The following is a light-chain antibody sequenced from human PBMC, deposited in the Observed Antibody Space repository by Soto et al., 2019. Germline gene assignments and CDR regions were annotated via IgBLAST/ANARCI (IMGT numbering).Light chain of an antibody. J-gene: IGLJ2*01. CDR3: HSFASSNSLV. V-gene: IGLV2-14*01. Sequence: QSALTQPASVSGSLGQSITISCTGTSSDIGGYNYVSWYQQHPGKAPKLIIYEVSYRPSGVSNRFSASKSGNSASLTISGLQAEDEADYYCHSFASSNSLVFGGGTKLTVL. CDR2: EVS. CDR1: SSDIGGYNY.